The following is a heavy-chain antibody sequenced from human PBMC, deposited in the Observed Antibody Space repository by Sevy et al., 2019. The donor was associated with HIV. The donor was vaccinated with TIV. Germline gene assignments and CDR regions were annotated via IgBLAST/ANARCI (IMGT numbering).Heavy chain of an antibody. J-gene: IGHJ4*03. CDR3: AREPIEDPGRDYFDI. V-gene: IGHV4-34*01. CDR2: FDHTGNI. CDR1: VDSFNGHY. Sequence: SETLSLTCAVYVDSFNGHYWSWIRQVPGRGLEWIGEFDHTGNINYTPALKNRLARSENTSKNQLSLNLTSLTAADTAVYYCAREPIEDPGRDYFDIWGHGNRVTVSS. D-gene: IGHD2-8*02.